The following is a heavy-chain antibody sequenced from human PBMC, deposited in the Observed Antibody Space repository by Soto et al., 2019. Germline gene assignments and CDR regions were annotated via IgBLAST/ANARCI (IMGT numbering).Heavy chain of an antibody. CDR2: TYYRSKWYN. D-gene: IGHD6-6*01. J-gene: IGHJ6*02. CDR1: GDSVSSNSAA. V-gene: IGHV6-1*01. CDR3: ANSIAARPRSGYYYYGMDV. Sequence: SQTLSLTCAISGDSVSSNSAACNWIRQSPSRGLEWLGRTYYRSKWYNDYAVSVKSRITINPDTSKNQFSLQLNSVTPEDTAVYYCANSIAARPRSGYYYYGMDVWGQGTTVTVSS.